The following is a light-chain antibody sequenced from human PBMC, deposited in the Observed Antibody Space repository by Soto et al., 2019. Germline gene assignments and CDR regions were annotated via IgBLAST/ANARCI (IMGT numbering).Light chain of an antibody. Sequence: EIVLTQSPGTLSLSPGGRATLSCRASQSVSRRLAWYQHRPGQSPRLLISGASMRASGVPVRFSGSGSGTDFTLTISRLEPEDFAVYYCQHYGETPITFCLGTRLEV. CDR1: QSVSRR. V-gene: IGKV3-20*01. CDR3: QHYGETPIT. J-gene: IGKJ5*01. CDR2: GAS.